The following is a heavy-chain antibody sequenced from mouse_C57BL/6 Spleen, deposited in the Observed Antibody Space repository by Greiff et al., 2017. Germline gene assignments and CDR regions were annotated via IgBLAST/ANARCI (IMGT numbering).Heavy chain of an antibody. V-gene: IGHV1-15*01. D-gene: IGHD1-1*01. Sequence: QVQLQQSGAELVRPGASVTLSCKASGYTFTDYEMHWVKQTPLHGLEWIGAIDPETGGTAYHQQFKGKAILTADKSSSTAYMVLRSLTSEDSAVYYCTDYYGSSYGADWGQGTLVTVSA. CDR2: IDPETGGT. J-gene: IGHJ3*01. CDR1: GYTFTDYE. CDR3: TDYYGSSYGAD.